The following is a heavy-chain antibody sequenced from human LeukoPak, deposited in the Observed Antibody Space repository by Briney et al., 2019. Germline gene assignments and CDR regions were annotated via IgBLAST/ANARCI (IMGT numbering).Heavy chain of an antibody. V-gene: IGHV1-18*01. CDR1: GYTYTSYG. J-gene: IGHJ4*02. Sequence: GASVKVSCKASGYTYTSYGISWLRQAPGQGLEWMGWISAYNGNTNYAQKLQGRVTMTTDTSTRTAYMELRSLRSDDTAVYYCARDAIVATIPDYWGQGTLVTVSS. D-gene: IGHD5-12*01. CDR2: ISAYNGNT. CDR3: ARDAIVATIPDY.